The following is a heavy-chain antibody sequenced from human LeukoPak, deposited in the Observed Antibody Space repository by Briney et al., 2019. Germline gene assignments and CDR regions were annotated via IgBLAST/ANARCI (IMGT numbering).Heavy chain of an antibody. CDR1: GGSFSGYY. CDR2: INHSGST. Sequence: SETLSLTCAVYGGSFSGYYWSWIRQPPGKGLEWIGEINHSGSTNYNPSLKSRVTISVDTSKNQFSLKLSSVTAADTAVYYCASLKARKLNYMDVWGKGTTVTVSS. CDR3: ASLKARKLNYMDV. D-gene: IGHD1-1*01. J-gene: IGHJ6*03. V-gene: IGHV4-34*01.